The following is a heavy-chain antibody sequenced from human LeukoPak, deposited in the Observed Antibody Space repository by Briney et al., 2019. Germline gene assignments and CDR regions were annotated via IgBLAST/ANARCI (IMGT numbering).Heavy chain of an antibody. CDR3: ARGGYYHDSSGYIKH. CDR2: INHSGST. D-gene: IGHD3-22*01. CDR1: GGSFGGYY. V-gene: IGHV4-34*01. Sequence: PSETLSLTCAVYGGSFGGYYWSWIRQPPGKGLEWIGEINHSGSTNYNPSLKSRVTISVDTSKNQFSLKLSSVTAADTAVYYCARGGYYHDSSGYIKHWGQGTLVTVSS. J-gene: IGHJ4*02.